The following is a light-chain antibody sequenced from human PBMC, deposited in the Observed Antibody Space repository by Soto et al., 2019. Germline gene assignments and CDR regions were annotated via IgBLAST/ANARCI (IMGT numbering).Light chain of an antibody. CDR2: DAS. Sequence: DIQMTQSPSTLSASVGDRVTITCRASQSISSWLAWYQQKPGKAPKLLIYDASSLESGAPSRFSGSGSGTEFTLTISSLHPDDFATYYCQQYNSYPRTFGQGTKVDI. CDR1: QSISSW. CDR3: QQYNSYPRT. J-gene: IGKJ1*01. V-gene: IGKV1-5*01.